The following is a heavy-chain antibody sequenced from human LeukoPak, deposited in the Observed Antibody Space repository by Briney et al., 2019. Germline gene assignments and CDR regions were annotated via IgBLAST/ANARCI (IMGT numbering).Heavy chain of an antibody. J-gene: IGHJ4*02. CDR3: VREVTSGSFDY. D-gene: IGHD1-26*01. V-gene: IGHV3-30*04. CDR1: GFTFSSYA. Sequence: PGRSLRLSCAASGFTFSSYAMHWVRQAPGRGLEWVTVISYDGSNGYYAGSVKGRFTISRDNSQNTLYVQMSSLRPEDTAVYYCVREVTSGSFDYWGQGTLVIVSS. CDR2: ISYDGSNG.